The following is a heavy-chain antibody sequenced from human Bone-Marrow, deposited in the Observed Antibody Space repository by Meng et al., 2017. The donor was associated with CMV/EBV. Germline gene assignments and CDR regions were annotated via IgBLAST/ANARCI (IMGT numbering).Heavy chain of an antibody. J-gene: IGHJ6*02. Sequence: SETLSLTCAVYGGSSSGYYGSWIRQPPGKGLEWIGEINHSGSTNYNPSLKSRVTISVDTSKNQFSLKLSSVTAADTAVYYCARGTKKSCSSTSCYRGYYYYYGMDVWGQGTTVTVSS. CDR2: INHSGST. CDR1: GGSSSGYY. D-gene: IGHD2-2*02. CDR3: ARGTKKSCSSTSCYRGYYYYYGMDV. V-gene: IGHV4-34*01.